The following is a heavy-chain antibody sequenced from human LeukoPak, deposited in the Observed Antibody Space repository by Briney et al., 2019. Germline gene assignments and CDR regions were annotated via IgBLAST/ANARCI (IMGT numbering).Heavy chain of an antibody. Sequence: SETLSLTCTVSGGSISSYYWSWIRQPPGKGLEWIGYIYYSESTNYNPSLKSRVTISVDTSKNQFSLKLSSVTAADTAVYYCARDAGGSGRHYYYGMDVWGQGTTVTVSS. V-gene: IGHV4-59*01. CDR2: IYYSEST. CDR1: GGSISSYY. D-gene: IGHD3-10*01. CDR3: ARDAGGSGRHYYYGMDV. J-gene: IGHJ6*02.